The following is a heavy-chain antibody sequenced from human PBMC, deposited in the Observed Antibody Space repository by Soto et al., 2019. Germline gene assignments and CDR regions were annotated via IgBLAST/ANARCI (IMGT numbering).Heavy chain of an antibody. D-gene: IGHD2-21*02. CDR2: INAGNGNT. CDR1: GYTFTSYA. V-gene: IGHV1-3*01. J-gene: IGHJ4*02. CDR3: ARSIVVVTAADY. Sequence: GASVKVSCKASGYTFTSYAMHLGRQAPGQRLEWMGWINAGNGNTKYSPKFQGRVTITRDTSASTDYMELSSLRSEDTAMYYCARSIVVVTAADYWGQGTLVTVSS.